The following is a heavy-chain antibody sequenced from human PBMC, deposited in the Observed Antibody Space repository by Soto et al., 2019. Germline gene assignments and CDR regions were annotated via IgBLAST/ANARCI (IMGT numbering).Heavy chain of an antibody. CDR2: ISYDGSNK. V-gene: IGHV3-30-3*01. J-gene: IGHJ6*02. CDR3: ARVPYSSSSVGMDG. Sequence: QVQLVESGGGVVQPGRSLRLSCAASGFTFSSYAMHWVRQAPGKGLEWVAVISYDGSNKYYADSVKGRFTISRDNSKNTLYLQMNSLRAEDTAVYYCARVPYSSSSVGMDGWGQGTTVTVSS. CDR1: GFTFSSYA. D-gene: IGHD6-6*01.